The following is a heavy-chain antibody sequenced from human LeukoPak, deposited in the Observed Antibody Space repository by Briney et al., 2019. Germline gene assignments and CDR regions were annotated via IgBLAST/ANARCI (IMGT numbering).Heavy chain of an antibody. Sequence: GASVKVSCKASGYTFTSYYMHWVRQAPGQGLEWMGIINPSGGSTSYAQKFQGRVTMTRDTSISTAYMELSRLRSDDTAVYYCARDGSNGSSGYFLLCDYWGQGTLVTVSS. CDR1: GYTFTSYY. V-gene: IGHV1-46*01. D-gene: IGHD3-22*01. J-gene: IGHJ4*02. CDR2: INPSGGST. CDR3: ARDGSNGSSGYFLLCDY.